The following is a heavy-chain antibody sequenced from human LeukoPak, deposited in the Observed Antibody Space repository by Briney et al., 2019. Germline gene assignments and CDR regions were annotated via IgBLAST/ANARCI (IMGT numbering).Heavy chain of an antibody. CDR2: ISGSGGST. CDR1: GFTFSSYA. Sequence: GGSLRLSCAASGFTFSSYAMSWVRQAPRKGLEWVSAISGSGGSTYYADSVKGRFTISRDNSKNTLYLQMNSLRAEDTAVYYCAKGSTIFGVAPNDYWGQGTLVTVSS. CDR3: AKGSTIFGVAPNDY. V-gene: IGHV3-23*01. D-gene: IGHD3-3*01. J-gene: IGHJ4*02.